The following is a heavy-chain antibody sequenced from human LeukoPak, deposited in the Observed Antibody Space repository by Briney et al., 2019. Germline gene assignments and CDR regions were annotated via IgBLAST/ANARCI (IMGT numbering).Heavy chain of an antibody. CDR1: GFTFSSYA. Sequence: GGSLRLSCSASGFTFSSYAMHWVRQAPGKGLEYVSAIISNRGSTYYADSVKGRFTISRDNSKNTLYLQMSSLRAEDTAVYYCVKEASLLLWFGESPAYFDYWGQGTLVTVSS. CDR2: IISNRGST. J-gene: IGHJ4*02. D-gene: IGHD3-10*01. CDR3: VKEASLLLWFGESPAYFDY. V-gene: IGHV3-64D*09.